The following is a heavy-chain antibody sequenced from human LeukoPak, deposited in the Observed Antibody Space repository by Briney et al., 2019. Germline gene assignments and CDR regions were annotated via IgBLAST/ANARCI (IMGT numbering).Heavy chain of an antibody. CDR3: ARLTAIAAAGAY. Sequence: GRSLRLSCAASGFTFSSYGMHWVRQAPGKGLEWVAVISYDGSNKYYADSVKGRFTISRDNSKNTLYLQMNSLRAEDTAVYYCARLTAIAAAGAYWGQGTLVTVSS. CDR1: GFTFSSYG. J-gene: IGHJ4*02. CDR2: ISYDGSNK. V-gene: IGHV3-30*19. D-gene: IGHD6-13*01.